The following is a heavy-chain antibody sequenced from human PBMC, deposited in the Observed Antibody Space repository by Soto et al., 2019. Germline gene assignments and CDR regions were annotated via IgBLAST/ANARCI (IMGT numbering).Heavy chain of an antibody. CDR1: GYTFTSYG. D-gene: IGHD6-19*01. V-gene: IGHV1-18*01. CDR3: ARDSGRSVAGTNDFDY. J-gene: IGHJ4*02. Sequence: GASVKVSCKASGYTFTSYGISWVRQAPGQGLEWMGWISAYNGNTNYAQKLQGRVTMTTDTSTSTAYMELRSLRSDDTAVYYCARDSGRSVAGTNDFDYWGQGTLVTVSS. CDR2: ISAYNGNT.